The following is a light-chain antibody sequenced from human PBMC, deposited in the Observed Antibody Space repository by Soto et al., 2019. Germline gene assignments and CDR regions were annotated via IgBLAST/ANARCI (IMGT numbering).Light chain of an antibody. CDR1: QSLSNY. CDR3: QQHNHYLRT. V-gene: IGKV1-9*01. J-gene: IGKJ1*01. Sequence: DIQLTQSPSFLSASVGDRVTITCRASQSLSNYLAWYQQKPGKAPDLLIYAASTLQSGVPSRFSGSGSGTEFSLTISGLQPDDFATYYCQQHNHYLRTFGQGTKVDI. CDR2: AAS.